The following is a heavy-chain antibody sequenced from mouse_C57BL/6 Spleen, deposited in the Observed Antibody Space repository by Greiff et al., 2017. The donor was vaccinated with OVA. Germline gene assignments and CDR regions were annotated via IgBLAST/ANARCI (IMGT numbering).Heavy chain of an antibody. CDR2: ISGGSSSI. Sequence: EVKVVESGGGLVKPGGSLKLSCAASGFTFSGYGMHWVRQAPEKGLEWVANISGGSSSIYYADTVKGRFTISRDNAKNTLFLQMTSLRSEDTAMYYCARDVGNYSYCNAMDYWGQGTSVTVSS. J-gene: IGHJ4*01. V-gene: IGHV5-17*01. CDR1: GFTFSGYG. CDR3: ARDVGNYSYCNAMDY. D-gene: IGHD2-1*01.